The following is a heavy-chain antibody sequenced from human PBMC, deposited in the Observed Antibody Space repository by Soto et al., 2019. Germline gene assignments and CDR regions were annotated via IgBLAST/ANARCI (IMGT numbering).Heavy chain of an antibody. D-gene: IGHD2-8*01. CDR3: ARDVSRLDIELRVYAHQIFMDV. V-gene: IGHV1-18*01. CDR1: GYTFTSYG. J-gene: IGHJ6*02. CDR2: ISAYNGNT. Sequence: ASVKVSCKASGYTFTSYGISWVRQAPGQGLEWMGWISAYNGNTNYAQKLQGRVTMTTDTSTSTAYMELRSLRSDDTAVYYCARDVSRLDIELRVYAHQIFMDVGGQGTTVTVSS.